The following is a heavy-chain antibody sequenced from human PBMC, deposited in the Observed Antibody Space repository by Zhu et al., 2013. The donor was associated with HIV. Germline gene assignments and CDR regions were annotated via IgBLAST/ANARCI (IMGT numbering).Heavy chain of an antibody. J-gene: IGHJ6*02. CDR1: GFTFSSYS. D-gene: IGHD3-3*01. Sequence: EVQLVESGGGLVKPGGSLRLSCAASGFTFSSYSMNWVRQAPGKGLEWVSSISSSSSYIYYADSVKGRFTISRDNAKNSLYLQMNSLRAEDTAVYYCTIFGVAPRWENYYYGMDVWGQGTTVTVSS. CDR3: TIFGVAPRWENYYYGMDV. V-gene: IGHV3-21*01. CDR2: ISSSSSYI.